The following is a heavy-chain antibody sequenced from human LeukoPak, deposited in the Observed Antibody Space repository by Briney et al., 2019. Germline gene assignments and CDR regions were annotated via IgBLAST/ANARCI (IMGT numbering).Heavy chain of an antibody. J-gene: IGHJ4*02. V-gene: IGHV3-15*01. Sequence: GGSLRLSCAASGFTFSNAWMSWVRQAPGKGLEWVGRIKSKTDGGTTDYAAPVKGRFTISRDDSKNTLYLRMNSLRAEDTAVYYCARGRWLQNLYYFDYWGQGTLVTVSS. D-gene: IGHD5-24*01. CDR3: ARGRWLQNLYYFDY. CDR2: IKSKTDGGTT. CDR1: GFTFSNAW.